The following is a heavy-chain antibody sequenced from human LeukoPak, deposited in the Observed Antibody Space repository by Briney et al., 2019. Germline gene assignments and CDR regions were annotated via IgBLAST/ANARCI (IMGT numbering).Heavy chain of an antibody. D-gene: IGHD3-22*01. Sequence: SETLSLTCTVFGDSISSGDYYWSWIRQPAGKGLEWIGRISSSGSTNYNPSLKSRVTISVDTSKNQFSLKLSSVTAADTAVYFCARGPYSYDSSGAFDIWGQGTMVTVSS. J-gene: IGHJ3*02. CDR2: ISSSGST. CDR1: GDSISSGDYY. V-gene: IGHV4-61*02. CDR3: ARGPYSYDSSGAFDI.